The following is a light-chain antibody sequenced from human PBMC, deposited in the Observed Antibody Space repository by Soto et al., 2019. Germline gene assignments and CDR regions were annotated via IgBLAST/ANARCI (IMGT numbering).Light chain of an antibody. CDR1: QDIGSY. Sequence: AIRMTQSPSSLSASTGDRVTITCRASQDIGSYLAWYQQRPGKAPRLLIYTASTLQTGVPPRFSGSGSGTDFTLTVSYLQSEEFATYYCHQYCIYPQTFGQGTKVDIK. CDR3: HQYCIYPQT. V-gene: IGKV1-8*01. CDR2: TAS. J-gene: IGKJ1*01.